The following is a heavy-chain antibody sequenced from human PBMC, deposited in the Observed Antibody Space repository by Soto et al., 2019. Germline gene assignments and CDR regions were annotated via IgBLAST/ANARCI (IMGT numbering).Heavy chain of an antibody. CDR2: IRSKTDGGTT. CDR1: GVTLTNVW. V-gene: IGHV3-15*07. J-gene: IGHJ4*02. D-gene: IGHD5-18*01. Sequence: EAQLVESGGGLVNPGGSLRLSCAVSGVTLTNVWMNWVRQAPGEGPEWVGRIRSKTDGGTTDYAAPVRGRFTISRDDSENTLYLQMNSLKTEDTAVYYCSHGYYQYFESWGQGTLVTVSS. CDR3: SHGYYQYFES.